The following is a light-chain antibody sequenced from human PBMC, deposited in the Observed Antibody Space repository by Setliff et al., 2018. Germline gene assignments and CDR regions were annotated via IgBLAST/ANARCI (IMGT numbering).Light chain of an antibody. CDR3: QSYDSSLSAYVV. J-gene: IGLJ2*01. CDR2: GNS. Sequence: QSALTQPPSVSGAPGQRVTISCTGSSSNIGAGYDVHWYQQLPGTAPKLLIYGNSNRPSGVPDRFSGSKSGTSASLAITGLQAEDEADYYCQSYDSSLSAYVVFGGGTKATVL. V-gene: IGLV1-40*01. CDR1: SSNIGAGYD.